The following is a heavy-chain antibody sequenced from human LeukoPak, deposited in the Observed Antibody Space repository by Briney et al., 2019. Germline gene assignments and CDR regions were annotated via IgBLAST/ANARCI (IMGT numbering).Heavy chain of an antibody. D-gene: IGHD6-13*01. V-gene: IGHV3-23*01. CDR1: GFTFSDFH. J-gene: IGHJ4*02. CDR2: ISGSGGST. Sequence: GGSLRLSCTASGFTFSDFHMSWIRQAPGKGLEWVSAISGSGGSTYYADSVKGRFTISRDNSKNTLYLQMNSLRAEDTAVYYCAKDVAAAGTYYFDYWGQGTLATVSS. CDR3: AKDVAAAGTYYFDY.